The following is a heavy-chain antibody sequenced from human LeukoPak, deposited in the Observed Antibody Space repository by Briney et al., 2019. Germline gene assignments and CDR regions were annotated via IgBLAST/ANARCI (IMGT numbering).Heavy chain of an antibody. V-gene: IGHV1-8*01. CDR1: GYTFTSYD. D-gene: IGHD3-22*01. J-gene: IGHJ5*02. CDR2: MNPNSGNT. Sequence: ASVKVSCKASGYTFTSYDINWVRQATGQGLEWMGWMNPNSGNTGYAQKFQGRVTMTRNTSISTAYMELSSLRSEDTAVYCCARYNAYYYDSSGYYANWFDPWGQGTLVTVSS. CDR3: ARYNAYYYDSSGYYANWFDP.